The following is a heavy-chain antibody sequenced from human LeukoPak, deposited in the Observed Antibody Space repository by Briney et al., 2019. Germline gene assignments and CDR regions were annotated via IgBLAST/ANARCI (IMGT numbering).Heavy chain of an antibody. Sequence: GGSLRLSCAASGFTFSSYGMPWVRQAPGKGLEWVAVISYDGSNKYYADSVKGRFTISRDNSKNTLYLQMNSLRAEDTAVYYCARAPFRAAMVSYFDYWGQGTLVTVSS. J-gene: IGHJ4*02. CDR2: ISYDGSNK. CDR1: GFTFSSYG. D-gene: IGHD5-18*01. V-gene: IGHV3-30*19. CDR3: ARAPFRAAMVSYFDY.